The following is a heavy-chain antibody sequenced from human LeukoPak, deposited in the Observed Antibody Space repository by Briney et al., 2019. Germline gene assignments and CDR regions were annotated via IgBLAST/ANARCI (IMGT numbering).Heavy chain of an antibody. CDR2: INTNTGNP. D-gene: IGHD3-22*01. CDR1: GYTFTSYA. Sequence: GASVKVSCKASGYTFTSYAMNWVRQAPGQGLEWMGWINTNTGNPTYAQGFTGRFVFSLDTSVSTAYLQISSLKAEDTAVYYCASHTNQHYDSSGYYRPYYYYYYMDVWGKGTTVIISS. CDR3: ASHTNQHYDSSGYYRPYYYYYYMDV. J-gene: IGHJ6*03. V-gene: IGHV7-4-1*02.